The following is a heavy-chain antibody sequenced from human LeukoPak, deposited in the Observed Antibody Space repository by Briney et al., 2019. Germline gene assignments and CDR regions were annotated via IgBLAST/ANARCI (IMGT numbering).Heavy chain of an antibody. CDR2: TRNKANSYTT. CDR1: GFTFSDHY. V-gene: IGHV3-72*01. CDR3: AKVYDSSGYYYFDY. Sequence: SGGSLRLSCAASGFTFSDHYMDWVRQAPGKGLEGVGRTRNKANSYTTEYAASVKGRFTISRDDSKNSLYLQMNSLKTEDTAVYYCAKVYDSSGYYYFDYWGQGTLVTVSS. D-gene: IGHD3-22*01. J-gene: IGHJ4*02.